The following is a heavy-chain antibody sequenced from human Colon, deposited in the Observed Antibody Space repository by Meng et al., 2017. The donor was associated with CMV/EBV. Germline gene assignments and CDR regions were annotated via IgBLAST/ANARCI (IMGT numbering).Heavy chain of an antibody. V-gene: IGHV4-39*07. CDR3: ARTVQWLAPFYYYMDV. CDR1: GGFISGSSYY. CDR2: MYYSGNT. J-gene: IGHJ6*03. Sequence: QLRRQASGPGLVKASGTRALTCTVSGGFISGSSYYWGWIRQPPGKGLEWIGSMYYSGNTHYKSSLKSRVTISVDTSKNQFSLRLNSVTAADTAVYYCARTVQWLAPFYYYMDVWGKGTLVTVSS. D-gene: IGHD3-22*01.